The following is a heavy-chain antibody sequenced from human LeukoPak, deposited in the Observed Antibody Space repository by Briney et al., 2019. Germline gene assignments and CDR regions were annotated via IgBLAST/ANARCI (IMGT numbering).Heavy chain of an antibody. CDR2: AHYSGNT. V-gene: IGHV4-59*01. J-gene: IGHJ4*02. CDR1: GGSISSYY. Sequence: SETLSLTCTVSGGSISSYYWSWIRQPPGKGLEWIGYAHYSGNTNYNPFLQNRITILIDTSKNQFSLQLSSVTAADTAVYYCARQQIYVDTAMVDYLDYWGRGILVTVSS. D-gene: IGHD5-18*01. CDR3: ARQQIYVDTAMVDYLDY.